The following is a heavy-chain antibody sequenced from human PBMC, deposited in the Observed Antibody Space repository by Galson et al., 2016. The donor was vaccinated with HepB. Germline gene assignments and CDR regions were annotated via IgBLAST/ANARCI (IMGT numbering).Heavy chain of an antibody. CDR2: MPNRGSA. V-gene: IGHV4-59*11. J-gene: IGHJ2*01. CDR1: GASISSHF. D-gene: IGHD3-3*01. Sequence: SETLSLTCTASGASISSHFWSWLRQPPGRGLEWIGVMPNRGSARYNASLQSRLIISVGASKSQVTLNLASVTAADTAVYYCATNDFWSGPSEGYFDIWGRGTLVIVSS. CDR3: ATNDFWSGPSEGYFDI.